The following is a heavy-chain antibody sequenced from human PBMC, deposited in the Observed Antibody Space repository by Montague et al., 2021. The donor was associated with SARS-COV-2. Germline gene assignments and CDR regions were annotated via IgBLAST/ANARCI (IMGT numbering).Heavy chain of an antibody. J-gene: IGHJ6*02. CDR2: ISGDGYT. CDR3: AKDIKGSAPLKGYYGMDV. V-gene: IGHV3-43*02. CDR1: GFTFHDYG. D-gene: IGHD2-15*01. Sequence: SLRLSCAASGFTFHDYGMHWVRQAPGKGLEWVSLISGDGYTYYPDSVKGRFTISRDNSNNSLYLQMNSLRSEDTAVYFCAKDIKGSAPLKGYYGMDVWGQGTTVIVSS.